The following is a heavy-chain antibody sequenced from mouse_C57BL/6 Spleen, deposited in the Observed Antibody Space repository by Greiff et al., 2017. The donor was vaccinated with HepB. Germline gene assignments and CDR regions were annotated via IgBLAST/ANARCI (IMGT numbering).Heavy chain of an antibody. Sequence: QVQLQQPGAELVKPGASVKLSCKASGYTFTSYWMHWVKQRPGQGLEWIGMIHPNSGSTNYNEKFKSKATLTVDKSSSTAYMQLSSLTSEDSAVYYCAGSYYGNPYFDYWGQGTTLTVSS. CDR1: GYTFTSYW. D-gene: IGHD2-1*01. CDR2: IHPNSGST. V-gene: IGHV1-64*01. J-gene: IGHJ2*01. CDR3: AGSYYGNPYFDY.